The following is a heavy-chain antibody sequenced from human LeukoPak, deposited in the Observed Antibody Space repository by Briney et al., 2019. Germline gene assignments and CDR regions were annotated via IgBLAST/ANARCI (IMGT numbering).Heavy chain of an antibody. V-gene: IGHV1-69*05. CDR3: ARVGRSRGSLPNSYYYMDV. Sequence: SVKVSCNASRDIFNSYSVSWVRQAPGQGLEWMGGIIPIFGSTNYAQKFQGRVTITTDQSTRTAYMELNSLSSDDTAVYYCARVGRSRGSLPNSYYYMDVWGKGTTVTVSS. D-gene: IGHD1-26*01. CDR1: RDIFNSYS. J-gene: IGHJ6*03. CDR2: IIPIFGST.